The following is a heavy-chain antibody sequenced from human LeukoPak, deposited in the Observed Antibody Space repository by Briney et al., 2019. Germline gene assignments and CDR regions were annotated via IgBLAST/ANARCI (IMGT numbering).Heavy chain of an antibody. Sequence: GGSLRLSCAASGFTFSSYAMHWVRQAPGKGLEWVAVISYDGSNKYYADSVKGRFTISRDNSKNTLYLQMNSLRAEDTAVYYCARGNVGSYYYGSGSYIHWGQGTLVTVSS. CDR3: ARGNVGSYYYGSGSYIH. V-gene: IGHV3-30-3*01. D-gene: IGHD3-10*01. J-gene: IGHJ4*02. CDR2: ISYDGSNK. CDR1: GFTFSSYA.